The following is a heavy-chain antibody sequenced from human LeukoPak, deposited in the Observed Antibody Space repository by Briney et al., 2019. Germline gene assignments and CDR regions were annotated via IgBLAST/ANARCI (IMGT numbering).Heavy chain of an antibody. Sequence: SETLSLTCTVSGGSISSGGYYWSWIRQHPGKGLEWIGYIYYSGSTNYNPSLKSRVTISVDTSKNQFSLKLSSVTAADTAVYYCARGTYSSSSNWFDPWGQGTLVTVSS. D-gene: IGHD6-6*01. J-gene: IGHJ5*02. CDR3: ARGTYSSSSNWFDP. V-gene: IGHV4-31*03. CDR1: GGSISSGGYY. CDR2: IYYSGST.